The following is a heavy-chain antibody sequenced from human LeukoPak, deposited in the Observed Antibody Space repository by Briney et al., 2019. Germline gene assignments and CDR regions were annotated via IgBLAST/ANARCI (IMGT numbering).Heavy chain of an antibody. CDR2: IYSGGST. Sequence: GGSLRLSCAASGFTVSSNYMSWVRQAPGKGLEWVSVIYSGGSTYYADSVKGRFTISRDNSKNTLYLQMNSLRAEDTAVYYCARVVVAAAGTFDPWGQGTPVTVSS. CDR3: ARVVVAAAGTFDP. CDR1: GFTVSSNY. V-gene: IGHV3-53*01. J-gene: IGHJ5*02. D-gene: IGHD6-13*01.